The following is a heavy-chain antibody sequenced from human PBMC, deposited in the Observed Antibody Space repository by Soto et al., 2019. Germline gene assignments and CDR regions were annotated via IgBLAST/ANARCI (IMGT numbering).Heavy chain of an antibody. CDR2: ISGSGGST. D-gene: IGHD3-10*01. Sequence: GGSLRLSCAASGFTFSSYAMSWVRQAPGKGLEWVSAISGSGGSTYYADSVKGRFTISGDNSKNTLYLQMNSLRAEDTAVYYCARVAKDEGSGSYYYYYYMDVWGKGTTVTVSS. V-gene: IGHV3-23*01. CDR3: ARVAKDEGSGSYYYYYYMDV. CDR1: GFTFSSYA. J-gene: IGHJ6*03.